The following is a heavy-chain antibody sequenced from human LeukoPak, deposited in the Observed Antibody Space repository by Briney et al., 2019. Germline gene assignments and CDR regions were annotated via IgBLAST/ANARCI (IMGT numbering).Heavy chain of an antibody. J-gene: IGHJ4*02. CDR1: GFTFSSYS. CDR3: ARDGLWFGELATRFDY. D-gene: IGHD3-10*01. V-gene: IGHV3-48*02. Sequence: PGGSLRLSCAAPGFTFSSYSMNWVRQAPGKGLEWVSYISSSSSTIYYADSVKGRFTISRDNAKNSLFLQMNSLRDEDTAVYYCARDGLWFGELATRFDYWGQGTLVTVSS. CDR2: ISSSSSTI.